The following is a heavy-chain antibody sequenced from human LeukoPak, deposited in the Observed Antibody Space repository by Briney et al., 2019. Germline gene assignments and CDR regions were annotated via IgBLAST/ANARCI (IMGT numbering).Heavy chain of an antibody. J-gene: IGHJ4*02. V-gene: IGHV3-48*04. CDR1: GFTFINYG. CDR2: ISSGSRTI. Sequence: PGGSLRLSCAASGFTFINYGVNWVRQAPGKGLEWVSYISSGSRTINYADSVKGRFTISRDNAKNSLYLQLNSLRAEDTAVYYCTQNTHDYWGQGTLVTVSS. CDR3: TQNTHDY.